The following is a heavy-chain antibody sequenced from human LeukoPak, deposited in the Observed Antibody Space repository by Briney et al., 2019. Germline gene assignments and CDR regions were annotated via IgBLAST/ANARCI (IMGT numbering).Heavy chain of an antibody. V-gene: IGHV4-39*07. Sequence: MSSETLSLTCTVSGGSISSTTSYWGWIRQPPGKGLEWIGSFYYRGSTYYNPSLKSRVTISVDTSKNQFSLKLSSVTAADTAVYYCARGAEKIIAVASTWGQGTLFTVSS. CDR3: ARGAEKIIAVAST. CDR2: FYYRGST. J-gene: IGHJ5*02. D-gene: IGHD6-19*01. CDR1: GGSISSTTSY.